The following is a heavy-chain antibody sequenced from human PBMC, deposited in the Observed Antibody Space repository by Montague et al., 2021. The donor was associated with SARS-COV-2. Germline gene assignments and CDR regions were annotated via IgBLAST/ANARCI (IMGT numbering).Heavy chain of an antibody. CDR1: GESFSGFF. D-gene: IGHD4-11*01. CDR2: INDRGVTNY. Sequence: SETLSLTCAVYGESFSGFFWSWIRQPPGKGLEWIAEINDRGVTNYNYNPSLGSRVTISADTSKNQFSLKLRSVTAADTAVYYGAGWDPQTLTVISLRGKSANDXWGQGTLVTVSS. CDR3: AGWDPQTLTVISLRGKSANDX. J-gene: IGHJ4*02. V-gene: IGHV4-34*01.